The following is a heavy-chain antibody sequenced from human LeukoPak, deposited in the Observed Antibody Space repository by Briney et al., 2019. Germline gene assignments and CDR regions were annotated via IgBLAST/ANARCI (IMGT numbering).Heavy chain of an antibody. J-gene: IGHJ4*02. Sequence: ASVEVSCKVSGYTLTELSMHWVRQAPGKGLEWMGGFDPEDGETIYAQKFQGRVTMTEDTSTDTAYMELSSLRSEDTAVYYCATPYSSSWYYFDYWGQGTLVTVSS. CDR2: FDPEDGET. V-gene: IGHV1-24*01. D-gene: IGHD6-13*01. CDR3: ATPYSSSWYYFDY. CDR1: GYTLTELS.